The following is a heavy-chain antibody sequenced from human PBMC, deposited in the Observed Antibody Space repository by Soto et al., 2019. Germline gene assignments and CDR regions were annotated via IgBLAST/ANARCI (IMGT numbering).Heavy chain of an antibody. CDR2: IWYDGSNK. D-gene: IGHD3-10*01. CDR1: GFTFSSYG. CDR3: ARGLRRGDSFDY. V-gene: IGHV3-33*01. Sequence: PGGSLRLSCAASGFTFSSYGMHWVRQAPGKGLEWVAVIWYDGSNKYYADSVKGRFTISRDNSKNTLYLQMNSLRAEDTAVYYCARGLRRGDSFDYWGQGTLVTVSS. J-gene: IGHJ4*02.